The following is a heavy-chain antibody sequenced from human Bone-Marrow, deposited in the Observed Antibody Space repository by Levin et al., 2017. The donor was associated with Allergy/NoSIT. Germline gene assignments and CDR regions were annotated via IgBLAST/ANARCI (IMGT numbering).Heavy chain of an antibody. CDR1: GLTFSYA. Sequence: GGSLRLSCAVSGLTFSYAMSWVRQAPGRGLEWVSTVSGRGATPWYRDSVQGRFTIPRDNSNIYLQMNSMRPEDTALYYCARANYYESVGHYWYFDLWGRGTLVTVSS. V-gene: IGHV3-23*01. CDR2: VSGRGATP. CDR3: ARANYYESVGHYWYFDL. J-gene: IGHJ2*01. D-gene: IGHD3-22*01.